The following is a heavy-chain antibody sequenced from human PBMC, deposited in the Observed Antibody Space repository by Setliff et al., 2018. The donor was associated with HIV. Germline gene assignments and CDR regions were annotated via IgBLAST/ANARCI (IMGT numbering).Heavy chain of an antibody. V-gene: IGHV4-59*12. CDR2: IYYSGST. J-gene: IGHJ4*02. CDR1: GGSISSYY. Sequence: SETLSLTCTVSGGSISSYYWSWIRQPPGKGLEWIGYIYYSGSTNYNPSLKSRVTISVDTSKNQFSLKLSSVTAEDTAVYYCARVIWPYSGSYEAFDYWGQGTLVTVSS. CDR3: ARVIWPYSGSYEAFDY. D-gene: IGHD1-26*01.